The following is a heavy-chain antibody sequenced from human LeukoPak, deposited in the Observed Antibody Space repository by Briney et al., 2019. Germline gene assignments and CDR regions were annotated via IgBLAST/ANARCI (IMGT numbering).Heavy chain of an antibody. CDR2: IYTSGST. Sequence: SETLSLTCTVSGGSISSYYWSWIRQPAGKGLEWIGRIYTSGSTNYNPSLKSRVTMSVDTSKNQFSLKLSSVTAADTAVYYCARAEIAAAGTSSWFDPWGQGTLVTVSS. CDR1: GGSISSYY. D-gene: IGHD6-13*01. CDR3: ARAEIAAAGTSSWFDP. V-gene: IGHV4-4*07. J-gene: IGHJ5*02.